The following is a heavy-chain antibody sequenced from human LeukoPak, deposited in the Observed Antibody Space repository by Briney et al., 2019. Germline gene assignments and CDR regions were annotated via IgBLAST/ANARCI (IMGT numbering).Heavy chain of an antibody. D-gene: IGHD4/OR15-4a*01. CDR3: ARDHDYGPDY. J-gene: IGHJ4*02. CDR2: IKPDSGAT. Sequence: ASVKVSCKASGCTFTVHYMHWLRQAPGQGLEWMGWIKPDSGATNFAQNFQGRVTMISDTSINTAYMELSSLTSDDTAMYYCARDHDYGPDYWGQGTLVTVSA. CDR1: GCTFTVHY. V-gene: IGHV1-2*02.